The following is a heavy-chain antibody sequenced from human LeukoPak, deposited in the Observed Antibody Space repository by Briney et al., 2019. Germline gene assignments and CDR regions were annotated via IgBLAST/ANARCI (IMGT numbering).Heavy chain of an antibody. J-gene: IGHJ5*02. CDR3: ARSRRSLAVWFDP. CDR2: IYYSGST. V-gene: IGHV4-59*01. D-gene: IGHD2-15*01. CDR1: GGSISSYY. Sequence: SETLSLTCTVSGGSISSYYWSWIRQPPGKGLEWIGYIYYSGSTNYNPSLKSRVTISVDTSKNQLSLKLSSVTAADTAVYYCARSRRSLAVWFDPWGQGTLVTVSS.